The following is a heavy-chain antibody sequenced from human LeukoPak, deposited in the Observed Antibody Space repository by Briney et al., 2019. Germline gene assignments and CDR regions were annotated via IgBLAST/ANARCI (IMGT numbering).Heavy chain of an antibody. D-gene: IGHD3-10*01. Sequence: KESGPTLVKSTQTLTLTCTFSGFSLSSSGVGVGWIRQPPGKALEWLALIYWDDDKRYSPSLKSRLTITKDTSKNQVVLTMTNMDPVDTATYYCAHVKLWFGEVLPLDYWGQGTLVTVSS. V-gene: IGHV2-5*02. J-gene: IGHJ4*02. CDR1: GFSLSSSGVG. CDR3: AHVKLWFGEVLPLDY. CDR2: IYWDDDK.